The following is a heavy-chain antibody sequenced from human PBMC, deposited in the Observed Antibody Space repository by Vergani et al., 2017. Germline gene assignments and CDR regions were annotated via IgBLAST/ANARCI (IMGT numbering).Heavy chain of an antibody. J-gene: IGHJ5*01. V-gene: IGHV3-23*01. CDR1: GFSFKDYA. CDR2: ISGTGGFT. CDR3: AKSASVSMSLPNWFES. Sequence: EVQLLESGGGLVQPGGSLKISCAASGFSFKDYAMSWVRQAPGKGLEWVSGISGTGGFTFYADSVKGRFTISRDNYKNTLYLQMSSLRADDTAVYYCAKSASVSMSLPNWFESWGQGTHVTVSS.